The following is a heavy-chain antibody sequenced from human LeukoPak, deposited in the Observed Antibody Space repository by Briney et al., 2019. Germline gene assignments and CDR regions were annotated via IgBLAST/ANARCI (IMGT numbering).Heavy chain of an antibody. CDR1: GYTFTSYY. CDR3: ARDQSVRLMQTSSTYFKHVFAI. D-gene: IGHD6-13*01. V-gene: IGHV1-18*04. CDR2: INAYNGNT. J-gene: IGHJ3*02. Sequence: ASVKVSCKPSGYTFTSYYMHWVRQAPGLGLKWMGWINAYNGNTNYAQKVQGRVTMTTDTSTSTAYMELRRLRFEDTGVYYCARDQSVRLMQTSSTYFKHVFAIWGQGSMVTVSS.